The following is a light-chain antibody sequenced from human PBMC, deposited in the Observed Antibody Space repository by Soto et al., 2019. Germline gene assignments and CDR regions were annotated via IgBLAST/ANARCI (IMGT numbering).Light chain of an antibody. V-gene: IGKV3-15*01. Sequence: EIVMTQSPATLSVSPGERAALSCRASQSVSSNLAWYQQKPGQAPRLLIYGASTRATGVPARFSGSGSGTEFNFTISGLQSEDFALYYCQQYNNWPPWTFGQGTKVEIK. CDR3: QQYNNWPPWT. CDR2: GAS. CDR1: QSVSSN. J-gene: IGKJ1*01.